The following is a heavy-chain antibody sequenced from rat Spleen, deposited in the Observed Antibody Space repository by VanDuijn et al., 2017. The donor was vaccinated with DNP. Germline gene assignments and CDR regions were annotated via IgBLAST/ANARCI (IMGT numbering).Heavy chain of an antibody. V-gene: IGHV5-25*01. CDR3: TRGGTYYFDY. J-gene: IGHJ2*01. CDR2: ISTSGGIT. CDR1: GFTFSDYN. Sequence: EVQLVESGGGSVQPGRSLKLSCAASGFTFSDYNMAWVRQAPKKGLEWVASISTSGGITYYRDSVKGRFTVSRDNAKSTLYLQMNSLRSEDTATYYCTRGGTYYFDYWGQGVMVTVSS.